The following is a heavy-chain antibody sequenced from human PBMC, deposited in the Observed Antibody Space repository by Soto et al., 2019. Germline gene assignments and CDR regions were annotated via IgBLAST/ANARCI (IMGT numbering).Heavy chain of an antibody. J-gene: IGHJ3*02. CDR2: INPNSGGT. CDR1: GYTFTGYY. V-gene: IGHV1-2*02. CDR3: ARAQITVTTNAFDI. Sequence: ASVKVSCKASGYTFTGYYMRWVRQAPGQGLEWMGWINPNSGGTNYAQKFQGRVTMTRDTSISTAYMELSRLRSDDTAVYYCARAQITVTTNAFDIWGQGTMVTVSS. D-gene: IGHD4-17*01.